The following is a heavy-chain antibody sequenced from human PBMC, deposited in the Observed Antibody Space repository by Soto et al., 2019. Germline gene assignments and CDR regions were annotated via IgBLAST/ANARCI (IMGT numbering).Heavy chain of an antibody. J-gene: IGHJ6*02. Sequence: SATLSLTCTVSGGSISSHYWGWVRQAPGKGLEWIGHIYYRGSTNYNPSLRSRSTISVDASKSQFSLKLNSVTTAATAVYYCARDGREASGMDVWGQGTKVT. CDR1: GGSISSHY. D-gene: IGHD1-26*01. V-gene: IGHV4-59*11. CDR2: IYYRGST. CDR3: ARDGREASGMDV.